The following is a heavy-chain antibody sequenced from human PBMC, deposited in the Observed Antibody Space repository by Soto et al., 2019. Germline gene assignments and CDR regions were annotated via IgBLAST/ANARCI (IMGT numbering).Heavy chain of an antibody. Sequence: SETLSLTCTVSGGSISSGGYYWSWIRRHPGKGLEWIGYIYYSGSTYYNPSLKSRVTISVDTSKNQFSLKLSSVTAADTAVYYCARSDFWSGYYLDVWGQGTTVTVSS. D-gene: IGHD3-3*01. V-gene: IGHV4-31*03. CDR3: ARSDFWSGYYLDV. CDR1: GGSISSGGYY. J-gene: IGHJ6*02. CDR2: IYYSGST.